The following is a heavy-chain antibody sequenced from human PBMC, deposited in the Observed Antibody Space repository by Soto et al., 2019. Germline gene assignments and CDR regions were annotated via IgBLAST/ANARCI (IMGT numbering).Heavy chain of an antibody. V-gene: IGHV1-18*04. CDR2: ISGKNGNT. CDR1: GYSFSDFG. D-gene: IGHD4-17*01. Sequence: QVHLVQSGGELKKPGASVKVSCKASGYSFSDFGITWVRQAPGQGLEWMGWISGKNGNTNYAQKGQGRVTLTADTSTSTAYLEMRALTSDDTGIYYCARSDYYEGTGKFENWGQGTPVTVSS. J-gene: IGHJ4*02. CDR3: ARSDYYEGTGKFEN.